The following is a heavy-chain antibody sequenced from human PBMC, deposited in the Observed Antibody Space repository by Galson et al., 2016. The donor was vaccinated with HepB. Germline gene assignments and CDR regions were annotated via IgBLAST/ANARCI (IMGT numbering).Heavy chain of an antibody. Sequence: SLRLSCAASGVTLSSHWMHWVRQVPGKGLMWVSRSNSDGSSITYADSVKGRFTVSRDNARNTVYLQMNSLRAEDTALYYCATKVFGELHYWGQGTLVTVSS. CDR3: ATKVFGELHY. D-gene: IGHD3-3*01. J-gene: IGHJ4*02. CDR1: GVTLSSHW. CDR2: SNSDGSSI. V-gene: IGHV3-74*03.